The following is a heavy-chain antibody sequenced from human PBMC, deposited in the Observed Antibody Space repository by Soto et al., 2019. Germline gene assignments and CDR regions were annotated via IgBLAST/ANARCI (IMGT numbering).Heavy chain of an antibody. CDR1: GYSFTSYW. D-gene: IGHD2-2*01. CDR3: ARLKGYCSSTSCSFSGYYYYYMDV. Sequence: GQFKKISSKGSGYSFTSYWIGWVLQMPGKGLEWMGIIYPGDSDTRYSPSFQGQVTISADKSISTAYLQWSSLKASDTAMYYCARLKGYCSSTSCSFSGYYYYYMDVWGKGTTVTVSS. CDR2: IYPGDSDT. J-gene: IGHJ6*03. V-gene: IGHV5-51*01.